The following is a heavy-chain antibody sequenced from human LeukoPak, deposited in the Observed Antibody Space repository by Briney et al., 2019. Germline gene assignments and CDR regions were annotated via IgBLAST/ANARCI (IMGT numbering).Heavy chain of an antibody. CDR1: GFTFRSYA. CDR3: ARSGTRGSAQAGGDY. D-gene: IGHD3-10*01. CDR2: ISNDGSNK. Sequence: GGSLRLSCSASGFTFRSYALHWVRQAPGKGLEWVAVISNDGSNKYYADSVKGRFTISRDNSKNTLYLQMNSLRAEDTAVYYCARSGTRGSAQAGGDYWGQGTLITVSS. J-gene: IGHJ4*02. V-gene: IGHV3-30-3*01.